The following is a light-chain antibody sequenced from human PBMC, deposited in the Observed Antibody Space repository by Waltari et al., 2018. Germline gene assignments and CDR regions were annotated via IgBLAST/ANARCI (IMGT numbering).Light chain of an antibody. CDR2: DAS. CDR1: RDISRW. J-gene: IGKJ4*01. Sequence: DIQMTQSPSSVSASVGDGVTITCRASRDISRWLAWYQQKPGKAPKFLIYDASTLQSGVPSRFSGSGSGREFTLTITSLQPEDFSTYYCQQGNDFPLTFGGGTKVEMK. CDR3: QQGNDFPLT. V-gene: IGKV1-12*01.